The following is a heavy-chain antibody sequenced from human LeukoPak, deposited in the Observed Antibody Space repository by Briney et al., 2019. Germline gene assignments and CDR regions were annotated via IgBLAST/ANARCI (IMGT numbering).Heavy chain of an antibody. CDR2: LYIGRDT. CDR3: ARESRVFIGDGYFLDS. J-gene: IGHJ4*02. D-gene: IGHD4-17*01. V-gene: IGHV4-4*07. CDR1: LVSISNYY. Sequence: SETLSLTCTASLVSISNYYWSWIRQPAGKGLEWIGRLYIGRDTDYNPSLKSRFTMSADTSNSQFSLSLTSVTSADTAIYYCARESRVFIGDGYFLDSWGPGTLITVSS.